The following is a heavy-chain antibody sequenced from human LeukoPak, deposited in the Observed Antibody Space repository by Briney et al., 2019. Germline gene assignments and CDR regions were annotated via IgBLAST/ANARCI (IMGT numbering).Heavy chain of an antibody. CDR1: GYTFPSYF. Sequence: PRASVKVSCKASGYTFPSYFMHWVRQAPGQGLEWMGIINPTGGSTTYAQKFQGRVTMTRDTSTSTVYMELSSLRSDDTVVYYCARTAARRFDYWGQGTLVTVSS. CDR2: INPTGGST. CDR3: ARTAARRFDY. J-gene: IGHJ4*02. V-gene: IGHV1-46*01. D-gene: IGHD6-6*01.